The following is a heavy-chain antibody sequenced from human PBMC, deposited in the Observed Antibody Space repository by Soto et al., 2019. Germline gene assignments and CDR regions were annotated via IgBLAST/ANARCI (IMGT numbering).Heavy chain of an antibody. V-gene: IGHV3-7*01. CDR1: GFTFSSYW. D-gene: IGHD3-10*01. CDR3: ARERYSYGWGDY. Sequence: EVQVVESGGGLVQPGGSLRLSCAASGFTFSSYWMSWVRQAPGKGLEWVANIKEDGSEKNYVDSVKGQFTISRDNAKNSLYLEMNSLRAEDTAVYYCARERYSYGWGDYWGQGTLVTVAS. CDR2: IKEDGSEK. J-gene: IGHJ4*02.